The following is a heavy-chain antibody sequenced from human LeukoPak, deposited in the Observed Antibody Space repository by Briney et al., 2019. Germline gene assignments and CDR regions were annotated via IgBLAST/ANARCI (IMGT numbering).Heavy chain of an antibody. CDR1: GFTFSNYA. Sequence: GGSLRLSCAASGFTFSNYAMNWVRQAPGKGLEWVSTITGSGGSTYHADSVKGRLTISRDNSKNTLYLQMDSLRAEDTAVYYCAKARYSGSSGLDYWGQGTLVTVSS. CDR2: ITGSGGST. J-gene: IGHJ4*02. D-gene: IGHD1-26*01. CDR3: AKARYSGSSGLDY. V-gene: IGHV3-23*01.